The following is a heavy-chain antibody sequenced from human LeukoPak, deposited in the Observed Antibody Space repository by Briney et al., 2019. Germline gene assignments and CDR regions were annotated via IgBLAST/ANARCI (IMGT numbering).Heavy chain of an antibody. J-gene: IGHJ6*02. V-gene: IGHV5-51*01. CDR3: AKASSASGDGLDV. Sequence: GESLKISCKASGYSFTTYWIGWVRQMPGKGLEWMGIIYPGDSDTRYSPSSQGQVTISADKSISTAYLQWRSLKASDAAIYYCAKASSASGDGLDVWGQGTPVTVSS. CDR1: GYSFTTYW. CDR2: IYPGDSDT. D-gene: IGHD2-2*01.